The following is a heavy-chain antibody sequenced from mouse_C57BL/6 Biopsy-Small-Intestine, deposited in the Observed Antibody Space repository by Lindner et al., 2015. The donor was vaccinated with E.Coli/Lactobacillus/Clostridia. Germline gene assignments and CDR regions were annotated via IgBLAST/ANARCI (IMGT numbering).Heavy chain of an antibody. J-gene: IGHJ1*01. Sequence: SVKVSCKASGGTFSIYAISWVRQAPGEGLEWMGGIIPIFETTKYAQKFQGRVTITADRLTSTAYMELSSLRSEDTAVYYCSGPSSGGDYVYGMDVWGQGTTVTVSS. V-gene: IGHV1-81*01. D-gene: IGHD1-2*01. CDR3: SGPSSGGDYVYGMDV. CDR1: GGTFSIYA. CDR2: IIPIFETT.